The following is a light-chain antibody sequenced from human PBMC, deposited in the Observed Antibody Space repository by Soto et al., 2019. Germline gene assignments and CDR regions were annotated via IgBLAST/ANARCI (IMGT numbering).Light chain of an antibody. V-gene: IGKV3-15*01. CDR3: QQYDNWPPCT. CDR2: DTS. J-gene: IGKJ2*02. Sequence: EIVMTQSPATLSVSPGERVTLSCRASQSVSRFLAWYQQRPGQAPRLLIYDTSTRATGVPARFSGSGSGTEFSLTISSLQSEDFAVYYCQQYDNWPPCTFGQGTILEVK. CDR1: QSVSRF.